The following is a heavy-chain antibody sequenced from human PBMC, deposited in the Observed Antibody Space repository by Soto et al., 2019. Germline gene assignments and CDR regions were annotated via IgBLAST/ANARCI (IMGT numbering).Heavy chain of an antibody. D-gene: IGHD2-15*01. CDR1: GFTFSNAW. CDR2: IKSKTDGGTT. Sequence: GGSLRLSCAASGFTFSNAWMNWVRQAPGKGLEWVGRIKSKTDGGTTDYAAPVKGRFTISRDDSKNTLYLQMNSLKTEDTAVYYCTTAPDIVVVVAATSYYGMDVWGQGTTVTVSS. CDR3: TTAPDIVVVVAATSYYGMDV. V-gene: IGHV3-15*07. J-gene: IGHJ6*02.